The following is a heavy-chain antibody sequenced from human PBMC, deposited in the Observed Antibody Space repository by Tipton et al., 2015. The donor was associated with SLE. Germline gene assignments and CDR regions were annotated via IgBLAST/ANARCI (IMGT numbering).Heavy chain of an antibody. D-gene: IGHD1-26*01. J-gene: IGHJ5*02. CDR2: IYYSGST. CDR1: GGSISSYY. V-gene: IGHV4-59*01. Sequence: GLVKPSETLSLTCTVSGGSISSYYWSWIRQPPGKGLEWIGYIYYSGSTNYNPSLKSRVTISVDTSKNQFSLKLSSVTAADTAVYYCASAARGARDWFDPWGQGTLVTVSS. CDR3: ASAARGARDWFDP.